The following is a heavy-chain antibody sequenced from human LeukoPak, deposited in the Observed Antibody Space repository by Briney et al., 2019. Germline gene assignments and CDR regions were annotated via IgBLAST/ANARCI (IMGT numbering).Heavy chain of an antibody. CDR2: IKQDGXEK. CDR1: GFTFSSYW. CDR3: AHVVYGGDY. J-gene: IGHJ4*02. V-gene: IGHV3-7*01. Sequence: PGGSLRLSCAASGFTFSSYWMSWVRQAPGKGLERVANIKQDGXEKXXXDSVKXRFTISRDNAKNSLYLQMNSLRAEDTAVYYCAHVVYGGDYWGQGTLVTVSS. D-gene: IGHD3-10*02.